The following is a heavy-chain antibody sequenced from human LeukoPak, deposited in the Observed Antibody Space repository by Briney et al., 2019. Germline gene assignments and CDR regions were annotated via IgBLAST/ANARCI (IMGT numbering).Heavy chain of an antibody. V-gene: IGHV3-7*01. CDR1: GVAFASFW. CDR2: IKHDGSER. Sequence: PGGSLRLSCAASGVAFASFWMTWVRQAPGKGLEWVANIKHDGSERYYVDSVKGRFTISRDNAKNSLYLQMNSLRAEDTAVYYCARGNYNFDYWGQGTPVTVSS. CDR3: ARGNYNFDY. J-gene: IGHJ4*02. D-gene: IGHD1-7*01.